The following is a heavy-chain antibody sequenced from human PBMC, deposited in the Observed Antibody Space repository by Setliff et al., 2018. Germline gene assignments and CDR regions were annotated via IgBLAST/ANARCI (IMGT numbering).Heavy chain of an antibody. CDR2: VYSDGET. CDR1: GGFIYDHY. V-gene: IGHV4-4*07. D-gene: IGHD3-3*01. CDR3: ARERQGGFLEWSPFDS. J-gene: IGHJ4*02. Sequence: SETLSLTSTVSGGFIYDHYWTWIRQPAGKGLQWIGRVYSDGETDYSPSLKSRVTISVDKSNNQFSLNLKSMTAADTALYFCARERQGGFLEWSPFDSWGQGILVTVSS.